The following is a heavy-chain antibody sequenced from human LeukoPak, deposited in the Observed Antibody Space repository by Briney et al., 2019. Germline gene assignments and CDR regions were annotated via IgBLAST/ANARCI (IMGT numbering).Heavy chain of an antibody. J-gene: IGHJ2*01. CDR1: GYTFTSHY. CDR2: INPNSGAT. Sequence: ASVKVSCKASGYTFTSHYIHWVRQAPGQGLEWMGWINPNSGATNYVQRFQGRVTMTRDTSITTAYMELSSLTSDDTAIYYCAIHWGPGWYFDLWGRGTLVSVSS. D-gene: IGHD7-27*01. CDR3: AIHWGPGWYFDL. V-gene: IGHV1-2*02.